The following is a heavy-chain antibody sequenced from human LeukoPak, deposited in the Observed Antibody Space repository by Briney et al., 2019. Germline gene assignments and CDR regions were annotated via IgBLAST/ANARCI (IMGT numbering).Heavy chain of an antibody. CDR3: ASLIVVVPAAMGGDY. J-gene: IGHJ4*02. D-gene: IGHD2-2*01. V-gene: IGHV3-21*01. Sequence: GGSLRLSCVASGFALSSYNMKWVRQAPGKRLEWVSSISWRSSDIEYADSVKGRFTISRDIDKKSLYLQMNSLRVEDTAVYYCASLIVVVPAAMGGDYWGQGTLVTVSS. CDR2: ISWRSSDI. CDR1: GFALSSYN.